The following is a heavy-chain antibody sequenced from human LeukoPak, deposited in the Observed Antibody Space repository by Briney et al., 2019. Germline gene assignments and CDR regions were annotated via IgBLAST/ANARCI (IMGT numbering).Heavy chain of an antibody. J-gene: IGHJ4*02. Sequence: GGSLRLSCAASGFTCSSYAMHWVRQAPGKGLEWVAVISYDGSNKYYADSVKGRFTISRDNSKNTLYLQMNSLRAEDTAVYYCARRRDGSFDYWGQGTLVTVSS. CDR2: ISYDGSNK. CDR3: ARRRDGSFDY. CDR1: GFTCSSYA. V-gene: IGHV3-30-3*01. D-gene: IGHD5-24*01.